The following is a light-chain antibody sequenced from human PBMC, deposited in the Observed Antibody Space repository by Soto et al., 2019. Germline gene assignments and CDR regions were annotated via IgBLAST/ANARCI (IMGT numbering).Light chain of an antibody. J-gene: IGKJ5*01. Sequence: EIVLTQSPGTLSLSPEGRATLSCRASQSVRSHLAWYQQKPGQPPRLLIYGVSTRATGIPARFSGSGFGTEFTLTISSLQSEDFAVYYCQQYKNWPLFGQGTRLEIK. V-gene: IGKV3-15*01. CDR1: QSVRSH. CDR2: GVS. CDR3: QQYKNWPL.